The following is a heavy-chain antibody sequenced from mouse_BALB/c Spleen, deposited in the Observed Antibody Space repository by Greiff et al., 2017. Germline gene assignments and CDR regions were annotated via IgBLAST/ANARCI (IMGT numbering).Heavy chain of an antibody. Sequence: EVKLMESGGGLVKPGGSLKLSCAASGFTFSSYAMSWVRQTPEKRLEWVASISSGGSTYYPDSVKGRFTISRDNARNILYLQMSSLRSEDTAMYYCARRGVVAGYFDVGGAGTTVTVAS. CDR1: GFTFSSYA. CDR3: ARRGVVAGYFDV. J-gene: IGHJ1*01. V-gene: IGHV5-6-5*01. D-gene: IGHD1-1*01. CDR2: ISSGGST.